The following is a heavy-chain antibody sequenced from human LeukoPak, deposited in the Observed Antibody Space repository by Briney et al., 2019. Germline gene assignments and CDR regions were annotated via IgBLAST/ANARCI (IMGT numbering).Heavy chain of an antibody. V-gene: IGHV1-24*01. CDR2: FDPEDGET. CDR1: EYRLTELS. CDR3: ATSWLLHAFDI. J-gene: IGHJ3*02. D-gene: IGHD4-23*01. Sequence: ASVKVSCKVSEYRLTELSMHWVRLAPGKGLEWMGGFDPEDGETIYAQKFQGRVTMTEDTSTDTAYMELSSLRSEDTAVYYCATSWLLHAFDIWGQGTMVTVSS.